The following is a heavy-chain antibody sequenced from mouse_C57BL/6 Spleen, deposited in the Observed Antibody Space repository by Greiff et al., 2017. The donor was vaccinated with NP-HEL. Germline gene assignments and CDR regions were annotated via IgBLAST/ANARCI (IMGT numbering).Heavy chain of an antibody. D-gene: IGHD1-1*01. J-gene: IGHJ4*01. CDR2: IRNKANGYTT. CDR3: ARYIGTTVVARAMDY. CDR1: GFTFTDYY. Sequence: EVMLVESGGGLVQPGGSLSLSCAASGFTFTDYYMSWVRQPPGKALEWLGFIRNKANGYTTEYSASVKGRFTISRDNSQSILYLQMNALRAEDSATYYCARYIGTTVVARAMDYWGQGTSVTVSS. V-gene: IGHV7-3*01.